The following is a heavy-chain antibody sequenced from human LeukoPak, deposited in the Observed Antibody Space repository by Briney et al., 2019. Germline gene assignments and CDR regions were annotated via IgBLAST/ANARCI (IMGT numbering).Heavy chain of an antibody. D-gene: IGHD2-15*01. Sequence: PGGSPRLSCAASGFTFSSYEMNWVRQAPGKGLEWVSYISRSGSTIYYADSVKGRFTVSRDHAKNSLYLQMNSLRAEDTALYYCARDDSYSWFDDWGQGTLVTVSS. V-gene: IGHV3-48*03. CDR2: ISRSGSTI. CDR1: GFTFSSYE. CDR3: ARDDSYSWFDD. J-gene: IGHJ4*02.